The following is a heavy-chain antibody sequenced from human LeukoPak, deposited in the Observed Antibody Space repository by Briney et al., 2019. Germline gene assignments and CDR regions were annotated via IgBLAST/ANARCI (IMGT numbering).Heavy chain of an antibody. V-gene: IGHV3-23*01. D-gene: IGHD5-18*01. CDR1: GFTFSSYA. CDR2: IGASGGST. Sequence: PGGSLRLSCATSGFTFSSYAMSWVRQAPGKGLEWVSGIGASGGSTYYADSVKGRFTISRDNSKNTLYLQMNSLRAEDTALYYCAKEGENYSYGLYYSDYWGQGTLVTVSS. J-gene: IGHJ4*02. CDR3: AKEGENYSYGLYYSDY.